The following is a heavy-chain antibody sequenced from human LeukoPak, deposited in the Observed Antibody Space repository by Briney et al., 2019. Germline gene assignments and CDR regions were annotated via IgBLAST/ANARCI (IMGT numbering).Heavy chain of an antibody. Sequence: GGSLRLSCAPSGFTFDDYAMHWVRQAPGKGLEWVSGISWNSGSIGYADSVKGRFTISRDNAKNSLYLQMNSLRAEDTALYYCAKEYGSGSYYGDAFDIRGQGTMVTVSS. D-gene: IGHD3-10*01. CDR3: AKEYGSGSYYGDAFDI. CDR2: ISWNSGSI. V-gene: IGHV3-9*01. J-gene: IGHJ3*02. CDR1: GFTFDDYA.